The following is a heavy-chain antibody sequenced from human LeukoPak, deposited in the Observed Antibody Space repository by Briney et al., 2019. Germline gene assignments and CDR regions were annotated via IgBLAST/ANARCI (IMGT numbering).Heavy chain of an antibody. J-gene: IGHJ4*02. D-gene: IGHD4-11*01. V-gene: IGHV3-23*01. CDR2: ISGSASRT. CDR1: GFTFRSYA. Sequence: GGSLRLSCAASGFTFRSYAMTWVRQAPGKGLEWVSVISGSASRTYYADSVKGRFTISRDNSKNKLYLQMNSLRAEDTALYYCAKNSDYSNLTPLDYWGQGTLVTVSS. CDR3: AKNSDYSNLTPLDY.